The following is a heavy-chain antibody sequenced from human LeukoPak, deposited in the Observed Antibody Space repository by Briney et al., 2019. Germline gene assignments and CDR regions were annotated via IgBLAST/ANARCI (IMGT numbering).Heavy chain of an antibody. J-gene: IGHJ6*03. V-gene: IGHV1-18*01. CDR2: ISAYNGNT. Sequence: ASVKVSCKASGYTFASYGISWVRQAPGQGLEWMGWISAYNGNTNYAQKLQGRVTMTTDTSTSTTYMELRSLRSDDTAVYYCAGDLYCSSTSCYIWAGYYYYYMGVWGKGTTVTVSS. D-gene: IGHD2-2*02. CDR1: GYTFASYG. CDR3: AGDLYCSSTSCYIWAGYYYYYMGV.